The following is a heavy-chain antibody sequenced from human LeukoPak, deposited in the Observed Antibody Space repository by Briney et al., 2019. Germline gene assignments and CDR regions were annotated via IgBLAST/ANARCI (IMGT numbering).Heavy chain of an antibody. V-gene: IGHV4-59*12. CDR2: NYYTGST. CDR3: ATDYSTHLGHFDS. Sequence: PSETLPLTCTVSGGPIRIYYWSWIRQPPGKGLEWIAYNYYTGSTDYNPSLQSRVTISVDTSKNQSYLKLSSVTAADTAVYYCATDYSTHLGHFDSWGQGTLVTVSS. D-gene: IGHD4-11*01. J-gene: IGHJ4*02. CDR1: GGPIRIYY.